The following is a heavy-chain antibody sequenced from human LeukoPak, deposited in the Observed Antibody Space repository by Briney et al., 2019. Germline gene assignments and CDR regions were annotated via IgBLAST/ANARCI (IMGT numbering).Heavy chain of an antibody. J-gene: IGHJ5*02. CDR2: INHSGST. Sequence: PSETLSLTCAVYGGSFSGYYWSWIRQPPGKGLEWIGEINHSGSTNYNPSLKSRVTISVDTSKNQLSLKLSSVTAADTAVYYCARGWGYSYGYPWFDPWGQGTLVTVSS. CDR1: GGSFSGYY. CDR3: ARGWGYSYGYPWFDP. D-gene: IGHD5-18*01. V-gene: IGHV4-34*01.